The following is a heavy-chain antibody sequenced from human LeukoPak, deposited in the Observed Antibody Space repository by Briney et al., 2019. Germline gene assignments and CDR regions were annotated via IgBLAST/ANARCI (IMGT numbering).Heavy chain of an antibody. Sequence: GESLQISCKGSGYSFTNYLIAWVRQMPGKGLEWMGIIYPGDSDTRYSPSFQGQVTISADKSISTAYLQWSSLKASDTAVYYCARHVGGTTFDYWGQGTLVTVSS. V-gene: IGHV5-51*01. D-gene: IGHD1-7*01. CDR2: IYPGDSDT. CDR1: GYSFTNYL. J-gene: IGHJ4*02. CDR3: ARHVGGTTFDY.